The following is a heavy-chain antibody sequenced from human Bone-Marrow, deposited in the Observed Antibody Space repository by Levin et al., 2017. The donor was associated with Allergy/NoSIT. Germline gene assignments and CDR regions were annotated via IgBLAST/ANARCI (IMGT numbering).Heavy chain of an antibody. Sequence: GESLKISCSASGFTFSSYGMHWVRQAPGKGLEWVALISYDGSDIYYGDSVKGRFSISRDNSKNTLSLQMDSLRREDTALYYCAKKRGVDAFDVWGPGTTVTVSS. D-gene: IGHD5/OR15-5a*01. V-gene: IGHV3-30*18. CDR3: AKKRGVDAFDV. CDR2: ISYDGSDI. J-gene: IGHJ6*02. CDR1: GFTFSSYG.